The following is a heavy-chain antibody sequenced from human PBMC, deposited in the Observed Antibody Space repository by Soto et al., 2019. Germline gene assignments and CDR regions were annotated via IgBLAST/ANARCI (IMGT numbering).Heavy chain of an antibody. CDR1: GGSVSNYY. CDR2: LYYSGNS. Sequence: QVQLQESGPGLVKPSETLSLTCSVSGGSVSNYYWGWIRQSAGRGLEWVGYLYYSGNSKYSPSLKSRATISRDTSKNQLSLRLTSVTAADTAVYYCAKVVNNREPAFDVWGPGTVVTVSS. D-gene: IGHD1-20*01. CDR3: AKVVNNREPAFDV. J-gene: IGHJ3*01. V-gene: IGHV4-59*08.